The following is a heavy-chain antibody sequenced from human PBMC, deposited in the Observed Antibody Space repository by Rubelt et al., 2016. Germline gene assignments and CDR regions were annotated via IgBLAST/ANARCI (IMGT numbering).Heavy chain of an antibody. D-gene: IGHD1-26*01. V-gene: IGHV4-34*01. CDR2: INHSGST. Sequence: QVQLQQWGAGLLKPSETLSLTCAVYGGSFSGYYWSWIRQPPGKGLEWIGEINHSGSTNYNRSLRSLVTTSVATSRNKLSLKRSAVTAADTAVYYCARESGSYRLFDYWGQGTLVTVSS. CDR3: ARESGSYRLFDY. J-gene: IGHJ4*02. CDR1: GGSFSGYY.